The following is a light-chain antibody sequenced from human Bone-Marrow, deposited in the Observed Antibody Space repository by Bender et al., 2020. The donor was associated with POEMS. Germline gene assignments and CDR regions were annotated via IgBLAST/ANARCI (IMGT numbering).Light chain of an antibody. Sequence: NLMLTQPHSVSESPGRTITISCTRSSGTIASHYVQWYQQRPGSFPTTIIYEDNQRPYGVPDRFSGSKSGTSVSLAITGLQAEDEADYYCQSFDTSLSGWVFGAGTKLTV. CDR2: EDN. CDR1: SGTIASHY. V-gene: IGLV6-57*01. CDR3: QSFDTSLSGWV. J-gene: IGLJ3*02.